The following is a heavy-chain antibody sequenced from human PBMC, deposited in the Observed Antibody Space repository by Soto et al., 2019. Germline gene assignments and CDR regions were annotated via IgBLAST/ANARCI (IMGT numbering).Heavy chain of an antibody. CDR3: SKSRVPPLNWFDP. CDR2: ISGSGGST. J-gene: IGHJ5*02. CDR1: GFTFSSYA. V-gene: IGHV3-23*01. Sequence: GGSLRLSCAASGFTFSSYAMSWVRQAPGKGLEWVSAISGSGGSTYYADSVKGRFTISRDNSKNTLYLQMNSLRAQDTAVYHCSKSRVPPLNWFDPWGQGTLVTVSS.